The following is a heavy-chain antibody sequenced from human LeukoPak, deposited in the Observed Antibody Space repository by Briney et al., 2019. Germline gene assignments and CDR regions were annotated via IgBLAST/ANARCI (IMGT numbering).Heavy chain of an antibody. J-gene: IGHJ4*02. Sequence: ASVKVSCKASGYTFTSYGISWVRQVPGQGLEWMGWISAYNGNTNYAQKLQGRVTMTTDTSTSTAYMELRSLRSDDTAVYYCARVHGSPYDSSGYYFFDYWGQGTLVTVSS. CDR2: ISAYNGNT. V-gene: IGHV1-18*01. CDR3: ARVHGSPYDSSGYYFFDY. D-gene: IGHD3-22*01. CDR1: GYTFTSYG.